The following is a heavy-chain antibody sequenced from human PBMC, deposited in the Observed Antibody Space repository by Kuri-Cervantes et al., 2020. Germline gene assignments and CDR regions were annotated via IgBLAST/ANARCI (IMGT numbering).Heavy chain of an antibody. V-gene: IGHV3-9*01. Sequence: SLKISCAASGFTFDDYAMHWVRQAPGKGLEWVSGISWNSGSIGYADSVKGRFTISRDNAKNSLYLQMNSLRAEDTAVYYCAREWGEVVPAAIDYWGQGTLVTVSS. CDR2: ISWNSGSI. CDR3: AREWGEVVPAAIDY. D-gene: IGHD2-2*01. J-gene: IGHJ4*02. CDR1: GFTFDDYA.